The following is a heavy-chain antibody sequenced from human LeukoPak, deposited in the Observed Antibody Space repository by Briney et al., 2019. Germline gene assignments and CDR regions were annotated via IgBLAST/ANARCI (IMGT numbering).Heavy chain of an antibody. V-gene: IGHV3-7*01. Sequence: AGSLRLSCAASGFSFTTHWMSWVRQAQGKGLEWVANIKQDGTEKYYVDSVKGRFTISRDNAKNSLSLQMNSLRVEDTAVYYCAKLAKYFYGSETYYFFEHWGQGTPVTASS. CDR2: IKQDGTEK. CDR3: AKLAKYFYGSETYYFFEH. J-gene: IGHJ4*02. D-gene: IGHD3-10*01. CDR1: GFSFTTHW.